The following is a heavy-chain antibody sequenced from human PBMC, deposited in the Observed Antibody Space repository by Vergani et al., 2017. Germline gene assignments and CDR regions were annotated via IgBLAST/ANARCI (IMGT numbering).Heavy chain of an antibody. CDR2: NNHSGST. CDR3: ARGRNDYVWGSYRSFRAEYFQH. Sequence: QVQLQQWGAGLLKPSETLSLTCAVYGGSFSGYYWSWIRQPPGKGLEWIGENNHSGSTNYNPSLKSRVTISVDTSKNQCSLKLSSVTAADTAVYYCARGRNDYVWGSYRSFRAEYFQHWGQGTLVTVSS. CDR1: GGSFSGYY. V-gene: IGHV4-34*01. D-gene: IGHD3-16*02. J-gene: IGHJ1*01.